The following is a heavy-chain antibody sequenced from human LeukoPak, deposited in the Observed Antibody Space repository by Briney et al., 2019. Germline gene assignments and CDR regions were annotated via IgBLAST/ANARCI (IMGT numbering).Heavy chain of an antibody. D-gene: IGHD3-10*01. CDR2: IWYDGSNK. CDR1: GFTFSSYG. Sequence: PGRSLRLSCAASGFTFSSYGMHWVRQAPGKGLEWVAVIWYDGSNKYYADSVKGRFTISRDNSKNTQYLQMNSLRAEDTAVYYCAKGRWFGELLSFDYWGQGTLVTVSS. J-gene: IGHJ4*02. CDR3: AKGRWFGELLSFDY. V-gene: IGHV3-33*06.